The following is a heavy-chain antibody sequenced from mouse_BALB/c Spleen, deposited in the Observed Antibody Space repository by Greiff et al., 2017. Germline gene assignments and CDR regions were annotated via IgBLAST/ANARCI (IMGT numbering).Heavy chain of an antibody. CDR1: GYTFTDYN. Sequence: EVQLQQSGPELVKPGASVKISCKASGYTFTDYNMHWVKQSHGKSLEWIGYIYPYNGGTGYNQKFKSKATLTVDNSSSTAYMELRSLTSEDSAVYYCARGRGNYVYFDVWGAGTTVTVSS. V-gene: IGHV1S29*02. J-gene: IGHJ1*01. CDR3: ARGRGNYVYFDV. CDR2: IYPYNGGT. D-gene: IGHD2-1*01.